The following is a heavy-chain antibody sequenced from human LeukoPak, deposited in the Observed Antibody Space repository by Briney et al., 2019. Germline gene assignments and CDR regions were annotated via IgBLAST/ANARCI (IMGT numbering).Heavy chain of an antibody. CDR3: ARNFYMSGDN. CDR1: GFTFSSYG. V-gene: IGHV3-23*01. CDR2: ISGSGGST. J-gene: IGHJ4*02. D-gene: IGHD2/OR15-2a*01. Sequence: QAGGSLRLSCAASGFTFSSYGMSWVRQAPGKGLEWVSAISGSGGSTYYADSVKGRFTISRDNSKNTLYLQVNSLRAEDTAVYYCARNFYMSGDNWGQGTLVTVSS.